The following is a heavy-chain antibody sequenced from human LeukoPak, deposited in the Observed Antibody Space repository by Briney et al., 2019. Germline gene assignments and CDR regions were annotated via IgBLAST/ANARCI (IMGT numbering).Heavy chain of an antibody. CDR2: IYHTGNI. J-gene: IGHJ4*02. CDR1: GASITRYY. CDR3: ARFGSGWWYNDY. Sequence: SETLSLTCAVSGASITRYYWTWIRQPPGKGLEWIGYIYHTGNIKYNPSLNSRVTISIDTSKNQFSLKLSSVTAADTAVYYCARFGSGWWYNDYWGQGTLVTVSS. D-gene: IGHD6-19*01. V-gene: IGHV4-59*01.